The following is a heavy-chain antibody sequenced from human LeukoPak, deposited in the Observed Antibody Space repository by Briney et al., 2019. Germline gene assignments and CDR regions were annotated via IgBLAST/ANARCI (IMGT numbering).Heavy chain of an antibody. V-gene: IGHV3-23*01. D-gene: IGHD5-24*01. Sequence: GGSLRLSCAASGFTFSSYAISWVRQAPGKGLEWVSAISGSGGSTYHADSVKGRLTISRDNSKNTLYLQMNSLRAEDTAVYYCARDRMGRDGYNYGFDYWGQGTLVTVSS. CDR2: ISGSGGST. J-gene: IGHJ4*02. CDR3: ARDRMGRDGYNYGFDY. CDR1: GFTFSSYA.